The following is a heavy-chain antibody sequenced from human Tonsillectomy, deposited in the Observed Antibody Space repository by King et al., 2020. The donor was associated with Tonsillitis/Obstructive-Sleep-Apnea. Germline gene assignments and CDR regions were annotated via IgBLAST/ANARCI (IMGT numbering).Heavy chain of an antibody. J-gene: IGHJ5*02. CDR1: GFTFGDYA. D-gene: IGHD3-10*01. V-gene: IGHV3-49*05. Sequence: VQLVESGGGLVKPGRSLRLSCTASGFTFGDYAMSWFRQAPGKGLEGGGFFLSKAYGGTAEYAASVKGRFTISRDDSKSIAYLQMNSLKTEDTAVYYCTRDFDYYGSGSYYRAWGQGTLVTVSS. CDR2: FLSKAYGGTA. CDR3: TRDFDYYGSGSYYRA.